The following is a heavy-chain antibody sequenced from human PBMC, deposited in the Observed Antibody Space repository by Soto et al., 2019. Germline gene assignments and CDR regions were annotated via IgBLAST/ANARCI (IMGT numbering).Heavy chain of an antibody. Sequence: QVQLQESGPGLVKPSQTLSLTCTVSGGSISSGGYYWSWIRQHPGKGLEWIGYIYYSGSTYYNPSLKSRVTISVDTSKNQFSLKLSSVTAADTAVYHYARVSLPSGSGIYYYYYYGMDVWGLGTTVTVSS. V-gene: IGHV4-31*03. CDR3: ARVSLPSGSGIYYYYYYGMDV. J-gene: IGHJ6*02. D-gene: IGHD3-10*01. CDR2: IYYSGST. CDR1: GGSISSGGYY.